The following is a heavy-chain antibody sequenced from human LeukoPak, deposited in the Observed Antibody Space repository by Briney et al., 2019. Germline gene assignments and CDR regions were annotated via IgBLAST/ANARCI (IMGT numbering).Heavy chain of an antibody. CDR3: TTDQYSGTMTFDY. D-gene: IGHD6-6*01. Sequence: GGSLRLSCAASGFTFSSYSMNRVRQAPGKGLEWVSSISSSSSYIYYADSVKGRFTISRDNAKNSLYLQMNSLKREDTAVYYCTTDQYSGTMTFDYWGQGTLVTVSS. V-gene: IGHV3-21*03. J-gene: IGHJ4*02. CDR1: GFTFSSYS. CDR2: ISSSSSYI.